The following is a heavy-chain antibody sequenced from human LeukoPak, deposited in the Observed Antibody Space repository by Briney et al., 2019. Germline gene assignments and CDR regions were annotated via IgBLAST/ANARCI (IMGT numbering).Heavy chain of an antibody. CDR3: ARAGITIFGVVIPFYYMDV. V-gene: IGHV3-7*01. CDR2: IKQDGSEK. Sequence: PGGSLRLSCAASGFTFSSYWMSWVRQAPGKGLEWVANIKQDGSEKYYVDSVKGRFTISRDNAKNSLYLQMNSLRAEDTAVYYCARAGITIFGVVIPFYYMDVWGKGTTVTVSS. J-gene: IGHJ6*03. D-gene: IGHD3-3*01. CDR1: GFTFSSYW.